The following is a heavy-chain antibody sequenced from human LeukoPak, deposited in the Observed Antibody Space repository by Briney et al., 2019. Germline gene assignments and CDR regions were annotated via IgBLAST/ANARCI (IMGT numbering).Heavy chain of an antibody. CDR2: INPNSGGT. V-gene: IGHV1-2*02. Sequence: GASVKVSCKASGYTFTGYYMHWVRQAPGQGLEWMGWINPNSGGTNYAQKFQGRVTMTRDTSISTAYMEVSRLRSDDTAVYYWARAPGGCAFDVGGQGRMVSVSS. CDR1: GYTFTGYY. J-gene: IGHJ3*01. CDR3: ARAPGGCAFDV.